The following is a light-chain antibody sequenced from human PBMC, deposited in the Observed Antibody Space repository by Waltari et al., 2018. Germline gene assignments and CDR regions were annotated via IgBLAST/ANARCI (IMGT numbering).Light chain of an antibody. CDR1: QSISSQ. V-gene: IGKV3-15*01. J-gene: IGKJ3*01. Sequence: EIVMTQSPATLSVSPGERATLSCRASQSISSQLAWYQQKPCQAPRLLIYGASTRATGIPARFSGSGSGTEFTLTISSLQSEDFAVYFCQQYHESPPITFGPGTKVDIK. CDR3: QQYHESPPIT. CDR2: GAS.